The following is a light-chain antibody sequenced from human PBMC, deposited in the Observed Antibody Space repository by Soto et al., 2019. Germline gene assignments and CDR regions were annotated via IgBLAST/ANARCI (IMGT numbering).Light chain of an antibody. CDR2: GAS. V-gene: IGKV3D-15*01. CDR3: QQYNYWPIT. J-gene: IGKJ5*01. CDR1: QGIGTN. Sequence: EIVMTQSPATLSVSPGERATLSCRATQGIGTNLAWYQQRPGQAPRLLIYGASTRATGIPARFSGSASGTEFTLTITSLQSEDFAVYYCQQYNYWPITFGQRTRLEIK.